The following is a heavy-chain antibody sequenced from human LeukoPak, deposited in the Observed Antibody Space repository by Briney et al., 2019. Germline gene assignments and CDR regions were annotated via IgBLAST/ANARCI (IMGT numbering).Heavy chain of an antibody. J-gene: IGHJ6*03. CDR3: ARGGSYSSSWYWVNYYYYMDV. CDR1: GYTFTSYG. CDR2: MNPNSGNT. V-gene: IGHV1-8*03. Sequence: ASVKVSCKASGYTFTSYGISWVRQAPGQGLEWMGWMNPNSGNTGYAQKFQGRVTITRNTSISTAYMELSSLRSEDTAVYYCARGGSYSSSWYWVNYYYYMDVWGKGTTVTVSS. D-gene: IGHD6-13*01.